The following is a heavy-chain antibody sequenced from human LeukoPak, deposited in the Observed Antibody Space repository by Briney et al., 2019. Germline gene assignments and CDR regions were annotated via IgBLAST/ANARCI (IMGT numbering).Heavy chain of an antibody. CDR3: ATVTVTTEKLKDDY. Sequence: GGSLRLSCAASGFTFSSYWMHWVRHAPGKGLVWVSRINSDGSSTSYADSVKGRFTISRDNAKNTLYLQMNSLRAADTAVYYCATVTVTTEKLKDDYWGQGTLVTVSS. J-gene: IGHJ4*02. V-gene: IGHV3-74*01. CDR2: INSDGSST. CDR1: GFTFSSYW. D-gene: IGHD4-11*01.